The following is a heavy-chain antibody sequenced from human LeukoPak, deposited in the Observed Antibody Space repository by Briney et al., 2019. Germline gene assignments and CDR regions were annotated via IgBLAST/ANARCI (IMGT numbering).Heavy chain of an antibody. D-gene: IGHD2/OR15-2a*01. CDR3: AKGLSMDV. V-gene: IGHV3-23*01. CDR2: ITGSGGNT. Sequence: PGGCLRLSCTAAGFTFSSYFIKWVRQAPGKGLEWVSGITGSGGNTHYADSVKGRFIISRDNSKNTLYLQMNSLRVEDTAVYYCAKGLSMDVWGQGTTVTVSS. J-gene: IGHJ6*02. CDR1: GFTFSSYF.